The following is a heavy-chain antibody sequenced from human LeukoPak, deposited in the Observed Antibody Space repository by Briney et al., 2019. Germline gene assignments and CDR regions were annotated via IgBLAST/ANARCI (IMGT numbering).Heavy chain of an antibody. D-gene: IGHD3-22*01. CDR2: MSYSGST. Sequence: SETLSLTCAVSGGSISSFYWSWIRQPPGKGLEWIAYMSYSGSTNYNPSLKSRVTISLDTSKNQFSLKLTSVTAADTAVYYCARDSGYYDSSGYCALNYFDYWGQGALVTVSS. CDR1: GGSISSFY. V-gene: IGHV4-59*01. J-gene: IGHJ4*02. CDR3: ARDSGYYDSSGYCALNYFDY.